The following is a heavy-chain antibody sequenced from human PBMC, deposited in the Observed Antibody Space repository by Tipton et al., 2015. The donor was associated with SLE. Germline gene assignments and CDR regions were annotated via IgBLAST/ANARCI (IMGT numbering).Heavy chain of an antibody. CDR2: IYYSGST. CDR3: AIRDPYYGMDV. Sequence: TLSLTCTVSGGSISSGGYYWSWIRQHPGKGLEWIGYIYYSGSTHYNPSLKSRVTISVDTSKNQFSLKLSSVTAADTAVYYCAIRDPYYGMDVWGQGTTVTVSS. V-gene: IGHV4-31*03. D-gene: IGHD5-24*01. J-gene: IGHJ6*02. CDR1: GGSISSGGYY.